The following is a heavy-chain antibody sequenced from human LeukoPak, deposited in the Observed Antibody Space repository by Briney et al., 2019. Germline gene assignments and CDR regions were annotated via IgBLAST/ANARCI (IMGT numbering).Heavy chain of an antibody. D-gene: IGHD3-22*01. CDR2: IKHDGSEK. Sequence: GGSLRLSCAASGFTFSSYAMHWVRQAPGKGLEWVANIKHDGSEKYYVDSVKGRFTISRDNAKSSLYLQMSSLRADDTAVYYCARDRALYDSRRGYYYTEDDYWGQGTLVIVSS. V-gene: IGHV3-7*01. CDR3: ARDRALYDSRRGYYYTEDDY. CDR1: GFTFSSYA. J-gene: IGHJ4*02.